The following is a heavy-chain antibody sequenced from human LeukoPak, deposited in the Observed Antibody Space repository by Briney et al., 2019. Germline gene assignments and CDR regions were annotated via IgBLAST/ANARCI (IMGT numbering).Heavy chain of an antibody. Sequence: GGSLRLSCAASGFTFSSYEMNWVRQAPGKGLEWVSYISSSGSTIYYADSVKGRFTISRDNAKNSLYLQMNSLRAEDTAVYYCARGGLTMVRGVMRGYYYYMDVWGKGTTVTISS. J-gene: IGHJ6*03. CDR1: GFTFSSYE. CDR3: ARGGLTMVRGVMRGYYYYMDV. CDR2: ISSSGSTI. D-gene: IGHD3-10*01. V-gene: IGHV3-48*03.